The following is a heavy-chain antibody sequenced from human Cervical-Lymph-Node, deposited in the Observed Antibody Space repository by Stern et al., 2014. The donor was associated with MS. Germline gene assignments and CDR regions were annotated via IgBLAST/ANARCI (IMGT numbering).Heavy chain of an antibody. V-gene: IGHV1-69*06. CDR1: GGTFISYA. CDR2: IVPMSGTT. J-gene: IGHJ4*02. D-gene: IGHD5-18*01. CDR3: AGPRYNY. Sequence: MQLVESGAEVKKPGSSVKVSCKASGGTFISYAITWVRQAPGQGLEWMGDIVPMSGTTSYAQIFQDKVRITANKSTNTAYMELSNLTSEDTAIYFCAGPRYNYWGQGTLVLVSS.